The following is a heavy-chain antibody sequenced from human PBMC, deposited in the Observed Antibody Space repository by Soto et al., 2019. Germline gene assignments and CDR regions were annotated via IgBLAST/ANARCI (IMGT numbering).Heavy chain of an antibody. Sequence: EVQVVESGGGLVQPGGSLRLSCAASGFTFSPYSMSWVRQAPGKGLEWVSYIGTSSSTTYYADSVKGRFTISRDNAKNSLYLQMNSLRDEDTAVYHCARQRGYYDSSGYKYVADYWGQGTLVTVSS. J-gene: IGHJ4*02. D-gene: IGHD3-22*01. CDR2: IGTSSSTT. V-gene: IGHV3-48*02. CDR1: GFTFSPYS. CDR3: ARQRGYYDSSGYKYVADY.